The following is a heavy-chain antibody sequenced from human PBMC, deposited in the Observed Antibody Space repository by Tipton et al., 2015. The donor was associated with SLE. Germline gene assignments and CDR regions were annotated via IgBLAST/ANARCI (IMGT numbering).Heavy chain of an antibody. D-gene: IGHD5-18*01. Sequence: SLRLSCAASGFTFSSYAMHWVRQAPGKGLEWVANIKQDGSEKYYVDSVKGRFTISRDNAKNSLYLQMNSLRAEDTAVYYCARPPMVRAFDIWGQGTMVTVSS. J-gene: IGHJ3*02. V-gene: IGHV3-7*01. CDR2: IKQDGSEK. CDR3: ARPPMVRAFDI. CDR1: GFTFSSYA.